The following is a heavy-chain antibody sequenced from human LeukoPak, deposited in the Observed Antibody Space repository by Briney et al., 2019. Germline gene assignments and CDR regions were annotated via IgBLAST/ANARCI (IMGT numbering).Heavy chain of an antibody. V-gene: IGHV1-69*04. Sequence: GASVKVSCKASGGTFSSYAISWVRQAPGQGLEWMGRIIPIFGIANYAQKFQGRVTITADKSTSTAYMELSSLRSEDTAVYYCARVSGSAPDYDFWSGYLDYWGQGTLVTVSS. CDR2: IIPIFGIA. J-gene: IGHJ4*02. CDR3: ARVSGSAPDYDFWSGYLDY. CDR1: GGTFSSYA. D-gene: IGHD3-3*01.